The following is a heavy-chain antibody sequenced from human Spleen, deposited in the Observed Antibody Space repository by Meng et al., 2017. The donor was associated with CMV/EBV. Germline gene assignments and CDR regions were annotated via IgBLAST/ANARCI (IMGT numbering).Heavy chain of an antibody. V-gene: IGHV3-53*01. CDR2: MYSDGRT. D-gene: IGHD3-3*01. CDR1: GFTVGSNF. J-gene: IGHJ4*02. Sequence: LSCAASGFTVGSNFMTWVHQTPGKGLEWVSVMYSDGRTYYADSVKGRFTISRDNSKNTLYLQMNSLRAEDTAVYYCAREWSRYYFDYWGQGTLVTVSS. CDR3: AREWSRYYFDY.